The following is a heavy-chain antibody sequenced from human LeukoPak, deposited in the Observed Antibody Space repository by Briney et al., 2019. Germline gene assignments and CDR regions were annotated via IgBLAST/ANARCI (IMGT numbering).Heavy chain of an antibody. J-gene: IGHJ5*02. V-gene: IGHV3-21*01. D-gene: IGHD3-10*01. Sequence: GGSLRLSCAASGFTFSSYSMNWVRQAPGKGLEWVSSISGSSNYRYYADSLKGRFTISRDNAKNSLYLQMNSLRAEDTAVYYCAKCLLWFGAPSGFDPWGQGTLVTVSS. CDR1: GFTFSSYS. CDR3: AKCLLWFGAPSGFDP. CDR2: ISGSSNYR.